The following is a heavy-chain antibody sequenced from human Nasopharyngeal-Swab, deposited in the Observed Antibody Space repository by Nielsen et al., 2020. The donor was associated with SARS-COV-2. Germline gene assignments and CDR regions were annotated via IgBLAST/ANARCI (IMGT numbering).Heavy chain of an antibody. CDR1: GFTFSSYS. V-gene: IGHV3-21*01. Sequence: GGSLRLSCAASGFTFSSYSMNWVRQAPRKGLEWVSSISSSSSYIYYADSVKGRFTISRDNAKNSLYLQMNSLRAEDTAVCYCARDGGGCSSTSCYTWGQGTLVTVSS. J-gene: IGHJ4*02. D-gene: IGHD2-2*02. CDR3: ARDGGGCSSTSCYT. CDR2: ISSSSSYI.